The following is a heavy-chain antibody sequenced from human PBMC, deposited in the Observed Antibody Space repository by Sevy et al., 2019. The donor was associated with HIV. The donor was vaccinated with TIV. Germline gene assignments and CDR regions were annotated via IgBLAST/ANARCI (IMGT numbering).Heavy chain of an antibody. V-gene: IGHV3-7*03. CDR2: IKQDGSEK. J-gene: IGHJ2*01. CDR1: GFTFSSYW. D-gene: IGHD3-22*01. Sequence: GGSLRLSCAASGFTFSSYWMSWVRQAPGKGLEWVANIKQDGSEKYYVDSVKGRFTISRDNAKNSLYLQMNSLRAEDTAVYYCARDLYYYDSSGYYHTNWYFDLWGRSTLVTVSS. CDR3: ARDLYYYDSSGYYHTNWYFDL.